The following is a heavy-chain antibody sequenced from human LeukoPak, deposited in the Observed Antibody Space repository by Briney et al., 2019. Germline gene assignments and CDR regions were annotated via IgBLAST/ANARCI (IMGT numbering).Heavy chain of an antibody. CDR3: TRSGLTGMRKYPRADYYYYGMDA. D-gene: IGHD2-2*02. Sequence: SETLSLTCAVPGGSFSGYLWSWLRQPPGKGLEWVGEINYNGEITNYNPFLKSRVTISIDKSKNQFSLKLTSVTAADTAVYYCTRSGLTGMRKYPRADYYYYGMDAWGQGTAVTVSS. CDR2: INYNGEIT. CDR1: GGSFSGYL. V-gene: IGHV4-34*01. J-gene: IGHJ6*02.